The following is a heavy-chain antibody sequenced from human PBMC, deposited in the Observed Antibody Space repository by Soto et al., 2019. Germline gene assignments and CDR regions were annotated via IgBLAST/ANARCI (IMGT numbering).Heavy chain of an antibody. J-gene: IGHJ4*02. Sequence: EVQLVESGGGLVKPGGSLRLSCAASGFTFSNAWMSWVRQAPGKGLEWVGRIKSKTDGGTTDYAAPVKGRFTISRDDSKNTLYLQMNSLKTEDTAVYYCTHSPGGALFDYWGQGTLVTVSS. CDR2: IKSKTDGGTT. D-gene: IGHD3-10*01. CDR3: THSPGGALFDY. CDR1: GFTFSNAW. V-gene: IGHV3-15*01.